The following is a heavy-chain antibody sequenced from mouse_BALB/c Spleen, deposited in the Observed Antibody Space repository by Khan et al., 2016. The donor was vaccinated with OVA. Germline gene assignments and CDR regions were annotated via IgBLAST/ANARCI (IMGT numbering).Heavy chain of an antibody. Sequence: QIQLVQSGPELKKPGETVKISCKTSGYTFTNYGMNWVRQAPGQGLKWMGWINTYTGEPTYADDFKGRFDFSLETSASTAFLQSNNLKNEDTATYFCARPPYFAYVMVYWGQGTSVTVSS. CDR3: ARPPYFAYVMVY. CDR1: GYTFTNYG. V-gene: IGHV9-3-1*01. D-gene: IGHD2-10*01. J-gene: IGHJ4*01. CDR2: INTYTGEP.